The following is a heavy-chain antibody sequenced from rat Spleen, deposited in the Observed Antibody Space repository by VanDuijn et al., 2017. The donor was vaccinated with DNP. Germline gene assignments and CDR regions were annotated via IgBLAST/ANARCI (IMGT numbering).Heavy chain of an antibody. V-gene: IGHV5-31*01. CDR3: ARSTTGIRGYYFDY. CDR1: GFTFSNYW. Sequence: EVQLVETGGGLVQPGRSLKLSCVASGFTFSNYWMTWIRQVPGKGLEWVASIASSGGGTYYPDSVKGRFTISRDNAKNTLYLQMNILRSEDTATYYCARSTTGIRGYYFDYWGQGVMVTVSS. CDR2: IASSGGGT. J-gene: IGHJ2*01. D-gene: IGHD1-9*01.